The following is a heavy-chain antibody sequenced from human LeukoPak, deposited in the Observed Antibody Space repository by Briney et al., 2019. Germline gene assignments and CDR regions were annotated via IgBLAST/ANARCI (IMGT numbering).Heavy chain of an antibody. V-gene: IGHV3-64D*06. D-gene: IGHD2-15*01. CDR3: VKDGGGGSRTFAFDI. CDR1: GFTFSSYA. CDR2: ISSNGGST. J-gene: IGHJ3*02. Sequence: GWALRLSCSASGFTFSSYAMHWVRQAAGKGLEYVSAISSNGGSTYYADSVKGRFTISRDNSKNTLYLQMSSLRAEDTAVYYCVKDGGGGSRTFAFDIWGQGTMVTVSS.